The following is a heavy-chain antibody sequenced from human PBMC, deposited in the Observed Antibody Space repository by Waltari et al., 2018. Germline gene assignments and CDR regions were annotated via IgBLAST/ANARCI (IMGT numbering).Heavy chain of an antibody. D-gene: IGHD6-19*01. Sequence: QVQLVESGGGVVEPVRSLRLSCAASGFPFSSYGLHWVRQAPGKGVGGVAVISYDGSNKYYADSVKGRFTISRDNSKNTLYLQMNSLRAEDTAVYYCARDSAGDWYFDLWGRGTLVTVSS. CDR3: ARDSAGDWYFDL. CDR2: ISYDGSNK. J-gene: IGHJ2*01. CDR1: GFPFSSYG. V-gene: IGHV3-30*19.